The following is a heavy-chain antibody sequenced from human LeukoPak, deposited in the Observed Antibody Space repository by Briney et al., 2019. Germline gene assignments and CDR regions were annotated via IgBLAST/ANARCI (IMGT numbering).Heavy chain of an antibody. J-gene: IGHJ4*02. Sequence: GGSLRLSCAASGFTFSNYAITWVRQAPGKGLEWVSAISGSGGSTYYADSVKGRFTISRDNSKNTLYLQMNSLRAEDTAVYYCAKEGQKYCSSTSCYFDYWGQGTLVTVSS. CDR3: AKEGQKYCSSTSCYFDY. D-gene: IGHD2-2*01. CDR1: GFTFSNYA. CDR2: ISGSGGST. V-gene: IGHV3-23*01.